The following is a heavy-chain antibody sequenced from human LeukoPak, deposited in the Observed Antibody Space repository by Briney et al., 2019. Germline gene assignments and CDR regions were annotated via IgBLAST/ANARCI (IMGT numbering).Heavy chain of an antibody. CDR3: ARGRSSSWYSYYYMDV. J-gene: IGHJ6*03. Sequence: SVKVSCKASGGTLSSYAISWVRQAPGQGLEWMGGIIPIFGTANYAQKFQGRVTITTDESTSTAYMELSSLRSEDTAVYYCARGRSSSWYSYYYMDVWGKGATVTVSS. CDR1: GGTLSSYA. D-gene: IGHD6-13*01. CDR2: IIPIFGTA. V-gene: IGHV1-69*05.